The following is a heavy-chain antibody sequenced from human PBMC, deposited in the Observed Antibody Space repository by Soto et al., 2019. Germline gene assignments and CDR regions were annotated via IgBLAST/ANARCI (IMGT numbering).Heavy chain of an antibody. V-gene: IGHV1-69*01. CDR3: ARDKEGSSGWARQWDY. J-gene: IGHJ4*02. CDR2: IIPIFGTA. CDR1: GGTFSSYA. D-gene: IGHD6-19*01. Sequence: QVQLVQSGAEVKKPGSSVKVSCKASGGTFSSYAISWVRQAPGQGLEWMGGIIPIFGTANYAQKFQGRVKITADESTSTAYMELSSLRSEDTAAYYCARDKEGSSGWARQWDYWGQGTLVTVSS.